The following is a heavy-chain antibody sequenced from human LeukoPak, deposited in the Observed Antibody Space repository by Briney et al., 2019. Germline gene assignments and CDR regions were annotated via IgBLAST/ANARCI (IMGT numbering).Heavy chain of an antibody. CDR1: GGSFSGYY. CDR2: INHSGST. Sequence: PSETLSLTCAVYGGSFSGYYWSWIRQPPGKGLEWNGEINHSGSTNYNPSLKSRVTISVDTSKNQFSLKLSSVTAADTAVYYCARERGYIVVVPAAIPATKNYYFDYWGQGTLVTVSS. J-gene: IGHJ4*02. CDR3: ARERGYIVVVPAAIPATKNYYFDY. V-gene: IGHV4-34*01. D-gene: IGHD2-2*02.